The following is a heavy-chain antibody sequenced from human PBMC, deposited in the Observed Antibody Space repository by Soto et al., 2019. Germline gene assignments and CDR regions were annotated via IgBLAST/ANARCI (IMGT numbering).Heavy chain of an antibody. CDR1: GGSISIENYY. CDR2: MYYSGST. Sequence: KPSDTLSLTCTVSGGSISIENYYWSGILQPPGKGLECIGYMYYSGSTYYNPSLKSRATISVDTAKNNFSLKLSSVTAADTAVYYCAREHRLRNWFDPWGQRTLVTVSS. V-gene: IGHV4-30-4*02. J-gene: IGHJ5*02. D-gene: IGHD2-8*01. CDR3: AREHRLRNWFDP.